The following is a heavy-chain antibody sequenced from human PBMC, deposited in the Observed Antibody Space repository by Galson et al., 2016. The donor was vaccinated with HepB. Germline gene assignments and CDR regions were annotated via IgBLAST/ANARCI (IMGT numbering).Heavy chain of an antibody. CDR1: GFRVDDYA. D-gene: IGHD2-15*01. Sequence: SLRLSCAVSGFRVDDYAMHWVRLVPGKGLEWVSGISWNSGSIGYPDSVKGRFTVSRDNAKNSLYLQMNSLRAEDTALYFCAKDKAPRWKPLNERESFDLWGQGTLVTVSS. CDR2: ISWNSGSI. V-gene: IGHV3-9*01. J-gene: IGHJ4*02. CDR3: AKDKAPRWKPLNERESFDL.